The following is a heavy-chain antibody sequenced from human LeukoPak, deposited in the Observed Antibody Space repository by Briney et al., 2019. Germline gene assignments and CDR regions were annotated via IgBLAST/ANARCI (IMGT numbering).Heavy chain of an antibody. J-gene: IGHJ4*02. CDR2: ISYDGSNK. V-gene: IGHV3-30*03. D-gene: IGHD3-22*01. CDR1: GFTFSSYG. Sequence: QPGRSLRLSCAASGFTFSSYGMHWVRQAPGKGLEWVAVISYDGSNKYYADSVKGRFTISRDNSKNTLYLQMNSLRAEDTAVYYCARVGWAYYDSSGYYFLDYWGQGTLVTVSS. CDR3: ARVGWAYYDSSGYYFLDY.